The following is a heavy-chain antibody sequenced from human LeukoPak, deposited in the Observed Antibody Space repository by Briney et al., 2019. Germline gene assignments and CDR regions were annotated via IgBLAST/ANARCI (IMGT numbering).Heavy chain of an antibody. Sequence: PSETLSLTCAVYGGSFSGYYWSWIRQPPGKGLEWIGEINHSGSTNYNPSLKSRVTISVDTSKNQFSLKLSSVTAADTAVYYCARARGLYHYYYYDMDVWGKGTTVTVSS. V-gene: IGHV4-34*01. CDR2: INHSGST. J-gene: IGHJ6*03. D-gene: IGHD4/OR15-4a*01. CDR1: GGSFSGYY. CDR3: ARARGLYHYYYYDMDV.